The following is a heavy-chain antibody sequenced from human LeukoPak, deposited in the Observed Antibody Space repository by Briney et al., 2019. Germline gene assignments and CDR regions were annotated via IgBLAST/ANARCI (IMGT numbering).Heavy chain of an antibody. CDR1: GYTLTELS. V-gene: IGHV1-24*01. J-gene: IGHJ3*02. CDR2: FDPEDGET. D-gene: IGHD2-2*01. CDR3: ATGDIVVVPAAYAFDI. Sequence: GASVKVSCKVSGYTLTELSMHWVRQAPGKGLEWMGGFDPEDGETIYAQKFQGRVTMTEDTSTDTAYMELSSLRSEDTAVYYCATGDIVVVPAAYAFDIWGQGTMVTVSS.